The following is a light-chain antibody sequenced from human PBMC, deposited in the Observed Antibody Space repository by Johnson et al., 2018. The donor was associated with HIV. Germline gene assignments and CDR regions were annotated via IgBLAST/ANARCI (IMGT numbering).Light chain of an antibody. CDR3: GTWDSSLSAL. CDR1: SSNIGNNY. CDR2: ENN. J-gene: IGLJ1*01. V-gene: IGLV1-51*02. Sequence: QSVLTQPPSVSAAPGQKVTISCSGSSSNIGNNYVSWYQQLPGTAPKLLIYENNKRPSGIPDRFSGSKSVTSATLGITGLQTGDEAEYYCGTWDSSLSALFGTGTKVTVL.